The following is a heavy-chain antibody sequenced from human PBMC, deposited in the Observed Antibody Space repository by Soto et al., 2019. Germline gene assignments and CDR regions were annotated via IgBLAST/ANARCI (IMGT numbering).Heavy chain of an antibody. D-gene: IGHD1-1*01. J-gene: IGHJ4*02. CDR1: GFTFSAYW. V-gene: IGHV3-74*01. CDR2: ISDDGSTA. Sequence: PGGSLRLSCSVSGFTFSAYWMHWVRQVPGKGLTWVSRISDDGSTATYADPVKGRFVISRDNAKNSLYLEMNTLRADDSGLYYCARGPRVSSTGTGAHWGRGTLVTVSS. CDR3: ARGPRVSSTGTGAH.